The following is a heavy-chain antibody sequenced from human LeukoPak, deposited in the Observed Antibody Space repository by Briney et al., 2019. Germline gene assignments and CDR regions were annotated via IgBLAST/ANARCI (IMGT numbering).Heavy chain of an antibody. J-gene: IGHJ4*02. Sequence: GESLKISCKGSGYSFTSYWIGWVRQMPGKGLEWMGIIYPGDSDTRYSPSFQGQVTISADKSISTAYLQWSSLKASDTAMYYCARNMDYYDSSGHRRWYYFDYWGQGTLVTVSS. CDR3: ARNMDYYDSSGHRRWYYFDY. D-gene: IGHD3-22*01. CDR1: GYSFTSYW. CDR2: IYPGDSDT. V-gene: IGHV5-51*01.